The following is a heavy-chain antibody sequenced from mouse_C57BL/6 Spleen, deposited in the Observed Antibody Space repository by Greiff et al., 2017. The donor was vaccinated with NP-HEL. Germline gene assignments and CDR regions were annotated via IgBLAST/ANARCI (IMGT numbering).Heavy chain of an antibody. CDR2: ISYDGSN. D-gene: IGHD2-3*01. CDR3: ARDGYYGWYFDV. Sequence: EVKLMESGPGLVKPSQSLSLTCSVSGYSFTCCYYWNWIRQSPGNKLEWMGYISYDGSNNYNPSLKNRISITRDTSKNQFCLKLNSVTTEDTATYYCARDGYYGWYFDVWGTGTTVTVSS. V-gene: IGHV3-6*01. CDR1: GYSFTCCYY. J-gene: IGHJ1*03.